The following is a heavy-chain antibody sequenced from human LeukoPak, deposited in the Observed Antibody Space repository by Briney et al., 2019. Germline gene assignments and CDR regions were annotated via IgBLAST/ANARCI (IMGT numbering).Heavy chain of an antibody. V-gene: IGHV6-1*01. J-gene: IGHJ6*03. CDR1: GDSVSSDSAA. D-gene: IGHD4-11*01. CDR2: TYYRSKWYN. CDR3: ARGVPKTSYYYYYMDV. Sequence: SQTLSLTCAISGDSVSSDSAAWNWIRQSPSRGLEWLGRTYYRSKWYNDYAVSVKSRITINPDTSKNQFSLQLNSVTPEDTAVYYCARGVPKTSYYYYYMDVWGKGTTVTVSS.